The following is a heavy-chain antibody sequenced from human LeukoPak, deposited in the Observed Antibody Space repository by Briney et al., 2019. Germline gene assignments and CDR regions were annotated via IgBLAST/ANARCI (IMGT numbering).Heavy chain of an antibody. V-gene: IGHV3-74*01. CDR2: INSDGINT. CDR3: ARAIVADIVVVPAAIPFFDAFDI. Sequence: PGGSLRLSCAASGFTFSNYWMHWVRQAPGKGLVWVSRINSDGINTSYADSVKGRFTISRDNAKNTLNLQMNSLRAEDTAVYYCARAIVADIVVVPAAIPFFDAFDIWGQGTMVTVSS. CDR1: GFTFSNYW. J-gene: IGHJ3*02. D-gene: IGHD2-2*01.